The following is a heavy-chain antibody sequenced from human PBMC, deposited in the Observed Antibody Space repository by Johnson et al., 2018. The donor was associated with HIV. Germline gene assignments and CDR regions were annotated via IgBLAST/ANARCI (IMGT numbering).Heavy chain of an antibody. CDR3: AKSPAKDHGGNSGAFDI. D-gene: IGHD4-23*01. CDR1: GFTFSDYY. CDR2: ISSSGTTI. Sequence: QVQLVESGGGLVKPGGSLRLSCAASGFTFSDYYMSWIRQAPGKGLEWVSYISSSGTTIYYADSVKGRFTISRDNSKNTLYLQMNSLRAEDTAVYYCAKSPAKDHGGNSGAFDIWGQGTLVTVSS. V-gene: IGHV3-11*04. J-gene: IGHJ3*02.